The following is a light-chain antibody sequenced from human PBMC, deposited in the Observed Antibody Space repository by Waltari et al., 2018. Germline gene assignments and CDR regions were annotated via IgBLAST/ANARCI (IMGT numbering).Light chain of an antibody. Sequence: YELAQPPSVSVSPGQTARIPRSGNGLPGHYVYWYQQKAGQAPVLVMDRDRERPSGIPERFSGASAGTTVTLIISGVQAEDEADYYCQSADFSRSHTSYVFGTGTKVTVL. CDR1: GLPGHY. CDR3: QSADFSRSHTSYV. V-gene: IGLV3-25*03. J-gene: IGLJ1*01. CDR2: RDR.